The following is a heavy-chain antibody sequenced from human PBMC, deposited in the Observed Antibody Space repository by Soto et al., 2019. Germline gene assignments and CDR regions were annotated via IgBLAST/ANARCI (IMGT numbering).Heavy chain of an antibody. CDR2: IIPIFGTA. CDR3: ARARYCSSTSCYSGFDP. Sequence: SWWLQQAQEKGLEWMGGIIPIFGTANYAQKFQGRVTITADEPTSTAYMELSSLRSEDTAVYYCARARYCSSTSCYSGFDPWGQGTLVTVFS. V-gene: IGHV1-69*01. D-gene: IGHD2-2*01. J-gene: IGHJ5*02.